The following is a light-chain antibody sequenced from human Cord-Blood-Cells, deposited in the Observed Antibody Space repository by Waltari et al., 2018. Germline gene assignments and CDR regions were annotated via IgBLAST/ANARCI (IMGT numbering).Light chain of an antibody. CDR2: DAS. Sequence: DIQMTQSPSSLSASVGDRVTITCQASQDISNYLNWYQQKPGKAPKLLIYDASNLETGVPSRCSGSGSGTDFTFTISSLQPEDIATYYCQQYDNLVTFGGGTKVEIK. J-gene: IGKJ4*01. CDR1: QDISNY. V-gene: IGKV1-33*01. CDR3: QQYDNLVT.